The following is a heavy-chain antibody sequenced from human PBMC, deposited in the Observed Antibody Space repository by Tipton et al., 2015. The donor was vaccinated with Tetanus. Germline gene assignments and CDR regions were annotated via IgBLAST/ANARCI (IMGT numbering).Heavy chain of an antibody. CDR1: GFTFSSTS. Sequence: SLRLSCAASGFTFSSTSMSWVRQAPGKGLEWVANIRQDGDEKNYVDSVKGRFTISRDNTKSSVHLQMNSLREDDTAVYYCVRGYSGDAFWGQGTRVTVSS. J-gene: IGHJ4*02. D-gene: IGHD2-15*01. CDR3: VRGYSGDAF. CDR2: IRQDGDEK. V-gene: IGHV3-7*04.